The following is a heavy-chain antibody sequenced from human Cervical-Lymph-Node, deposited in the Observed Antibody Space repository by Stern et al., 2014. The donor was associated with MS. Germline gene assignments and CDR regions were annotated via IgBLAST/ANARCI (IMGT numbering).Heavy chain of an antibody. D-gene: IGHD7-27*01. V-gene: IGHV5-51*03. J-gene: IGHJ1*01. CDR3: ARVPGDFGF. Sequence: EVQLLESGAEVKKPGESLKISCKGSGYSFSSYWIAWVRQRPGKGLEWMGIIFPGDSNVRYSPSFQGQVTISADKFINTAYLHWNSLRPSDTAMYFCARVPGDFGFWGRGTLVTVSS. CDR1: GYSFSSYW. CDR2: IFPGDSNV.